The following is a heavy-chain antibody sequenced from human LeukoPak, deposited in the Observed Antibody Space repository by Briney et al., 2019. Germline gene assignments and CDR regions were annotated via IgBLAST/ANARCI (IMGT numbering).Heavy chain of an antibody. CDR3: AKRVSAGSGYFY. CDR1: GFTFSSYA. D-gene: IGHD3-22*01. V-gene: IGHV3-23*01. J-gene: IGHJ4*02. CDR2: IGGSGGST. Sequence: TGGSLRLSCAASGFTFSSYAMSWVRQAPGKGLEWVSAIGGSGGSTYYADSVKGRFTISRDNSKNTLYLQMNSLGAEDTAVYYCAKRVSAGSGYFYWGQGTLVTVSS.